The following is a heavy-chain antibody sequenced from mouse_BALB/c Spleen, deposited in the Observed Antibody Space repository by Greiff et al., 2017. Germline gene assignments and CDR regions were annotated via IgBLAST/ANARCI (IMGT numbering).Heavy chain of an antibody. V-gene: IGHV3-2*02. CDR2: ISYSGST. CDR3: ARDGAQGAMDY. Sequence: EVQLQQSGPGLVKPSQSLSLTCTVTGYSITSDYAWNWIRQFPGNKLEWMGYISYSGSTSYNPSLKSRISITRDTSKNQFFLQLNSVTTEDTATYYCARDGAQGAMDYWGQGTSVTVSS. J-gene: IGHJ4*01. CDR1: GYSITSDYA.